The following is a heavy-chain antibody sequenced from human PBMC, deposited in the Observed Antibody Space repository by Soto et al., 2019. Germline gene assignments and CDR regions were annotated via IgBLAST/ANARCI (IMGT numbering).Heavy chain of an antibody. Sequence: PSETLSLTCAVYGGSFSGYYWSWIRQPPGKGLEWIGEINHSGSTNYNPSLKSRVTISVDTSKNQFSLKLSSVTAADAAVYYCARVNVLLWFGELKPFNYYYYGMDVWGQGTTVTVSS. J-gene: IGHJ6*02. V-gene: IGHV4-34*01. D-gene: IGHD3-10*01. CDR1: GGSFSGYY. CDR2: INHSGST. CDR3: ARVNVLLWFGELKPFNYYYYGMDV.